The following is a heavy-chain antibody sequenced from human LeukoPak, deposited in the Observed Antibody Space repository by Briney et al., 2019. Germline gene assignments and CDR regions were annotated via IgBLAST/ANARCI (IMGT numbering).Heavy chain of an antibody. D-gene: IGHD3-10*01. V-gene: IGHV1-69*06. CDR3: APSGYYGSGSYPSSDY. CDR1: GGTFSSYA. CDR2: IIPIFGTA. Sequence: ASVKVSCKASGGTFSSYAISWVRQAPGQGLEWMGGIIPIFGTANYAQKFQGRVTITADKSTSTAYMELSSLRSEDTAVYYCAPSGYYGSGSYPSSDYWGQGTLVTVSS. J-gene: IGHJ4*02.